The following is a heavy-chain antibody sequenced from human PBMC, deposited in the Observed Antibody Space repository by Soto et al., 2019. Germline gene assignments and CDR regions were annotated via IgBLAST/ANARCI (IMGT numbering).Heavy chain of an antibody. CDR3: ARPSRRGPRGYSGYDFDY. CDR2: ISYDGSNK. CDR1: GFTFSSYA. D-gene: IGHD5-12*01. Sequence: PGGSLSLSCAASGFTFSSYAMHWVRQAPGKGLEWVAVISYDGSNKYYADSVKGRFTISRDNSKNTLYLQMNSLRAEDTAVYYCARPSRRGPRGYSGYDFDYWGQGTLVTVSS. J-gene: IGHJ4*02. V-gene: IGHV3-30-3*01.